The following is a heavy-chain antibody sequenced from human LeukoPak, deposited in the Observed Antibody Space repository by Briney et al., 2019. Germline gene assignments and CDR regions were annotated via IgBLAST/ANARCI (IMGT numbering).Heavy chain of an antibody. J-gene: IGHJ4*02. V-gene: IGHV5-51*01. CDR2: IYPGDSNT. CDR3: ARQTLATITPFDY. CDR1: GYNFTNYW. Sequence: GESLKISCKGSGYNFTNYWIGWVRQMPGKGLEWMGIIYPGDSNTRYSPSFQGQVTISADKSISTAYLQWSSLKASDTAIYYCARQTLATITPFDYWGQGTLVTVSS. D-gene: IGHD5-12*01.